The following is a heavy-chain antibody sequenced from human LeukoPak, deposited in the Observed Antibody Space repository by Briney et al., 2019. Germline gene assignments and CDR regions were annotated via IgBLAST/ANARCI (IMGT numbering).Heavy chain of an antibody. CDR1: GYSFTSYW. CDR3: ARQSHYYDFWSGYYDY. V-gene: IGHV5-51*01. Sequence: GESLKISCKGSGYSFTSYWIGWVRQMPGKGLVWMGIIYPGDSDTRYSASFEGQVTISADKSISTAYLQWSSLQTSDTAMYYCARQSHYYDFWSGYYDYWGQGTLVTVSS. CDR2: IYPGDSDT. J-gene: IGHJ4*02. D-gene: IGHD3-3*01.